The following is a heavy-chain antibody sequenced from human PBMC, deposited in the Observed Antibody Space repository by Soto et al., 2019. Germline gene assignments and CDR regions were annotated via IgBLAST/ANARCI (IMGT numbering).Heavy chain of an antibody. V-gene: IGHV3-9*01. CDR2: ISWNSGSI. J-gene: IGHJ4*02. CDR1: GFTFDDYA. D-gene: IGHD3-10*01. Sequence: EVQLVESGGGLVQPGRSLRLSCAASGFTFDDYAMHWVRQAPGKGLEWVSGISWNSGSIGYADSVKGRFTISRDNAKNSLYLQMNSLRAEDTALYYCAKDKSGSGFGDFDYWGQGTLVTVSS. CDR3: AKDKSGSGFGDFDY.